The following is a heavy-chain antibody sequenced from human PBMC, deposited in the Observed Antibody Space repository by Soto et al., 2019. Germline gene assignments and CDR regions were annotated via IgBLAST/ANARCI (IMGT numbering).Heavy chain of an antibody. D-gene: IGHD2-21*01. CDR2: ITWNGGSI. V-gene: IGHV3-9*01. CDR1: GFTFDDYA. Sequence: EVQLVESGGGLVEPGRSLRLSCVASGFTFDDYAMHWVRQPPGKGLEWVSGITWNGGSIGYADSVKGRFTISRDNGKNSLYLQMNXXXXXDTALXXXXXXXXXXXXXXXAEIGDAFDIWGQGTMVTVSS. J-gene: IGHJ3*02. CDR3: XXXXXXXXXXXXAEIGDAFDI.